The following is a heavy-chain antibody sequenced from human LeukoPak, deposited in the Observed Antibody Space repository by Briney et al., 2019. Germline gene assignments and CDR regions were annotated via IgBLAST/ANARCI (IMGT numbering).Heavy chain of an antibody. CDR1: GGTFSSYA. D-gene: IGHD3-22*01. Sequence: ASVKVSCKASGGTFSSYAISWVRQAPGQGLGWMGGIIPIFGTANYAQKFQGRVTITTDESTSTAYMELSSLRSEDTAVYYCARDSSGYYYGYFDYWGQGTLVTVSS. J-gene: IGHJ4*02. CDR2: IIPIFGTA. V-gene: IGHV1-69*05. CDR3: ARDSSGYYYGYFDY.